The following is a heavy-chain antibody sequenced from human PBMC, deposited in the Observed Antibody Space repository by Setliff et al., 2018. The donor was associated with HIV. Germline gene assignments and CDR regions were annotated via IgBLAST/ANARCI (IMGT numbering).Heavy chain of an antibody. D-gene: IGHD3-9*01. CDR1: GGTFNTYP. CDR3: AREKSPVLEYFDWLKPRHVFDV. Sequence: SVKVSCKTSGGTFNTYPIAWVRQAPGQGLEWMGGIAPNLRMPNYIQKFKGRLTITADESTSTVYMGLTNLRSEDTAMYYCAREKSPVLEYFDWLKPRHVFDVWGQGTVVTVSS. CDR2: IAPNLRMP. V-gene: IGHV1-69*10. J-gene: IGHJ3*01.